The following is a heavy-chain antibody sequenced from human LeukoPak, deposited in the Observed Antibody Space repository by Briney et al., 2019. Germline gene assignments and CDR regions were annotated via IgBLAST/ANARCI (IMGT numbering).Heavy chain of an antibody. V-gene: IGHV4-59*08. CDR1: GGSISSYY. Sequence: SEALSLTCTVSGGSISSYYWSWIRQPPGKGLEWIGYIYYSGSTNYNPSLKSRVTISVDTSKNQFSLKLSSVTAADTAVYYCARQRSGSYYFDYWGQGTLVTVSS. J-gene: IGHJ4*02. D-gene: IGHD1-26*01. CDR3: ARQRSGSYYFDY. CDR2: IYYSGST.